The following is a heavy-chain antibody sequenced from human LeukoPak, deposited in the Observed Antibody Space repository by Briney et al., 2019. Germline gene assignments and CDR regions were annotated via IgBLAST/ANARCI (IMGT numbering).Heavy chain of an antibody. D-gene: IGHD6-13*01. J-gene: IGHJ3*02. CDR2: ISSSSSYI. V-gene: IGHV3-21*01. CDR1: GFTFSSYS. CDR3: ARDLVAAAHGAFDI. Sequence: PGGSLRLSWAAPGFTFSSYSMNWVRQAPGKGLEWVSSISSSSSYIYYADSVKGRFTISRDNAKNSLYLQMNSLRAEDTAVYYCARDLVAAAHGAFDIWGQATMVTASS.